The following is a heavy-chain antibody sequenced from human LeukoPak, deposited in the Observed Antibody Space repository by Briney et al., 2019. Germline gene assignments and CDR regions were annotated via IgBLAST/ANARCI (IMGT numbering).Heavy chain of an antibody. J-gene: IGHJ4*02. CDR3: ARHDISDSSGYYPLDY. Sequence: SETLSLTCTVSGGSISSYYWSWIRQPAGKRLEWIGYIYYSGATNYNPSLKSRVTISVDTSTKNQFSLKLTSVTAADTAVYYCARHDISDSSGYYPLDYWGQGTLVTVSS. CDR1: GGSISSYY. V-gene: IGHV4-59*08. D-gene: IGHD3-22*01. CDR2: IYYSGAT.